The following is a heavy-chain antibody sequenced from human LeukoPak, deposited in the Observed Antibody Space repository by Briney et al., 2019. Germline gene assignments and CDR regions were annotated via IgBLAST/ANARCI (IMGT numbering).Heavy chain of an antibody. D-gene: IGHD4-17*01. CDR1: GFTFSSYA. CDR3: ARGGTAWYGDYYYGMDV. J-gene: IGHJ6*02. CDR2: ISGSGGST. V-gene: IGHV3-23*01. Sequence: GGSLRLSCAASGFTFSSYAMSWVRQAPGKGLEWVSAISGSGGSTYYADSVKGRFTISRENAKNSLYLQMNSLRAGDTAVYYCARGGTAWYGDYYYGMDVWGQGTTVTVSS.